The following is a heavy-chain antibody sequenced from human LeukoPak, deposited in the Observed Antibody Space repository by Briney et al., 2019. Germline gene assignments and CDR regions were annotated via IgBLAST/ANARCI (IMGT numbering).Heavy chain of an antibody. Sequence: PGGSLRLSCAASGFTFSSYAMSWVRQAPGKGLEWVSAISGGGGSTYYADPVKGRFTISRDNSKNTLYLQMNSLRAEDTAVYYCAKDLGGSSSWAYWYFDLWGRGTLVAVSS. V-gene: IGHV3-23*01. CDR1: GFTFSSYA. D-gene: IGHD6-13*01. J-gene: IGHJ2*01. CDR3: AKDLGGSSSWAYWYFDL. CDR2: ISGGGGST.